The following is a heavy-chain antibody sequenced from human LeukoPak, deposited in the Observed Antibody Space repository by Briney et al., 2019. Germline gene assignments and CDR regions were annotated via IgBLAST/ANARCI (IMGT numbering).Heavy chain of an antibody. CDR1: GFTFSSYS. J-gene: IGHJ5*02. V-gene: IGHV3-21*01. D-gene: IGHD2-15*01. Sequence: PGGSLRLSCAASGFTFSSYSMNWVRQAPGKGLEWVSSISSSSSYIYYADSVKGRFTISRDNAKNSLFLQMNSLRAEDTAVYYCARSGVVGAALERGVANWFDPRGQGTLVTVSS. CDR3: ARSGVVGAALERGVANWFDP. CDR2: ISSSSSYI.